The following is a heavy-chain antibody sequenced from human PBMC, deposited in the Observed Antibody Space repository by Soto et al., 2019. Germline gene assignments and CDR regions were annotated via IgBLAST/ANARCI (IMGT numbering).Heavy chain of an antibody. CDR3: ARDSGSNGSPFDI. D-gene: IGHD3-10*01. V-gene: IGHV3-33*01. Sequence: PGGSLRLSCAGSGFSFKSYVMHWVRQSPGKGLEWVAIIWYDGSNENYADSVKGRYTISRDNSKNTLYLQLNSLRAEDTAVYYCARDSGSNGSPFDIWGQGTMVTVSS. CDR1: GFSFKSYV. J-gene: IGHJ3*02. CDR2: IWYDGSNE.